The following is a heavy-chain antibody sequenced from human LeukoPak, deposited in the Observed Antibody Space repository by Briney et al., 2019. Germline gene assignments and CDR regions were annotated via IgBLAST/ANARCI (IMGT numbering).Heavy chain of an antibody. CDR1: GFTFSSYW. CDR2: INSDGSST. D-gene: IGHD5-24*01. CDR3: ASRDGYKNLGDAFDI. Sequence: GGSLRLSCAASGFTFSSYWMHWVRQAPGKGLVWVSRINSDGSSTSYADSVKGRFTISRDNAKNTLYLQMNSLRAEDTAVYYCASRDGYKNLGDAFDIWGQGTMVTVSS. J-gene: IGHJ3*02. V-gene: IGHV3-74*01.